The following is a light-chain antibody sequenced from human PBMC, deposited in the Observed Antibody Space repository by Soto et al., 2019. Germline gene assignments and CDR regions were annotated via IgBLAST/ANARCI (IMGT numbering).Light chain of an antibody. CDR1: KLGDKY. J-gene: IGLJ2*01. CDR3: QAWDRSTPVV. Sequence: SYELTQPPSVSVSPGQTASITCSGDKLGDKYACWYQQKPGQSPVLVIYQDSKRPSGIPERFSGSKSGNTATLTISGTQAMDEADYYCQAWDRSTPVVFGGGTKLPVL. CDR2: QDS. V-gene: IGLV3-1*01.